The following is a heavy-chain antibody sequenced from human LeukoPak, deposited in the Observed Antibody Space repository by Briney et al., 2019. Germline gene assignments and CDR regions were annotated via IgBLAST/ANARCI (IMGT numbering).Heavy chain of an antibody. J-gene: IGHJ4*02. D-gene: IGHD6-13*01. CDR1: GFTFSNYA. Sequence: PGGSLRLSCVASGFTFSNYAMIWVRQAPGKGLVWVSVFSDKAHYADSMRGRFTISRDNSKNTLYLQMNNLRAEDTAMYYCAKDWYDYWGQGTLVTVSS. CDR2: FSDKA. V-gene: IGHV3-23*01. CDR3: AKDWYDY.